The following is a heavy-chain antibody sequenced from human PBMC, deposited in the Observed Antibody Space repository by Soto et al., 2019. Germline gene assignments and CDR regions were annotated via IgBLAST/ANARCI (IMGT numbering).Heavy chain of an antibody. V-gene: IGHV1-8*01. D-gene: IGHD6-13*01. J-gene: IGHJ5*02. CDR2: MNPNSGNT. Sequence: GASVKVSCKASGYTFTSYDINWVRQATGQGLEWMGWMNPNSGNTGYAQKFQGRVTMTRNTSISTAYMELSSLRSEDTAVYYCARARHSSSWYLKDWFDPWGQGTLVTVSS. CDR1: GYTFTSYD. CDR3: ARARHSSSWYLKDWFDP.